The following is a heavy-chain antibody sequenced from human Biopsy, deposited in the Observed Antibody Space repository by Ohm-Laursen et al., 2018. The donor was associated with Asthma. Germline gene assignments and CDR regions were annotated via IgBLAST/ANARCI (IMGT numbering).Heavy chain of an antibody. CDR3: ARGVDRVTGLLDHFDS. D-gene: IGHD2-21*02. CDR2: VYYSGST. J-gene: IGHJ4*02. CDR1: GGSINNFY. Sequence: TLSLTCSVSGGSINNFYWSWTRQPPGKGLESIGHVYYSGSTNYNPSLKSQVTISIDASKNQFSLKLTSVTAADTAVYYCARGVDRVTGLLDHFDSWGQGTLVTVSS. V-gene: IGHV4-59*01.